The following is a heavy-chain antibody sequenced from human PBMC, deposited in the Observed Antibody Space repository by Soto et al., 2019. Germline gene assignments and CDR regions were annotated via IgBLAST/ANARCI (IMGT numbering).Heavy chain of an antibody. V-gene: IGHV1-18*01. J-gene: IGHJ5*02. Sequence: QFKLLRSGAEGKKPGASVKVSCKASGYTFTSYDTSWGRRAPGQGLEGRGWIRANNGNTTYAQRLQGRVTRTTDTSTSTAYMELRSLRSDDTAVYYCARDGKFDPWGQGTLVTVSS. CDR2: IRANNGNT. CDR3: ARDGKFDP. CDR1: GYTFTSYD.